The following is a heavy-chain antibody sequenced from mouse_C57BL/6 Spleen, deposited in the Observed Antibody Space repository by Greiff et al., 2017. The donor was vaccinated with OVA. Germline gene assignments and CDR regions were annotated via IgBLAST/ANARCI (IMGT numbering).Heavy chain of an antibody. CDR3: ARWGDDYDWWFAY. Sequence: VQLQQSGPELVKPGASVKIPCKASGYTFTDYNMDWVKQSHGKSLEWIGEINPNNGGTIYNQKFKGKATLTVDKSSSTAYMELRSLTSEDTAVYYCARWGDDYDWWFAYWGQGTLVTVSA. V-gene: IGHV1-18*01. CDR2: INPNNGGT. J-gene: IGHJ3*01. CDR1: GYTFTDYN. D-gene: IGHD2-4*01.